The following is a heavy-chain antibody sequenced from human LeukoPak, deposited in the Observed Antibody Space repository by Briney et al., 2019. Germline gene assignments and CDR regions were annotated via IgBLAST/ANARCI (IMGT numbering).Heavy chain of an antibody. D-gene: IGHD1-14*01. CDR2: ISSSSSYI. J-gene: IGHJ4*02. CDR3: ARGTAAGGTGGDY. V-gene: IGHV3-21*01. Sequence: GGSLRLSCAASGFTFSSYSMNWVRQAPGKGLEWVSSISSSSSYIYYADSVKGRFNISRDNAKNSLYLQMNSLRAEDTAVYYCARGTAAGGTGGDYWGQGTLVTVSS. CDR1: GFTFSSYS.